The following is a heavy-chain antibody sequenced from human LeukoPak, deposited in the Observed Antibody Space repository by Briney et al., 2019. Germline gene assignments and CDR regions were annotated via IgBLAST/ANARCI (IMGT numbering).Heavy chain of an antibody. CDR1: GGSINSYY. J-gene: IGHJ6*02. Sequence: SETLSLTCTVSGGSINSYYWSWIRQPPGKGLEWIGYIYYSGSTNYNPSLKSRVTISVDTSKNQFSLKLNSVTAADTAVYYCARARWQLLVPGDVWGQGTTVTVSS. CDR3: ARARWQLLVPGDV. CDR2: IYYSGST. V-gene: IGHV4-59*01. D-gene: IGHD6-13*01.